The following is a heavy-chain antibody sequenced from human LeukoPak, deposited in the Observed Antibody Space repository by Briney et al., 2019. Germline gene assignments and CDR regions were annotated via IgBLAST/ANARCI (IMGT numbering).Heavy chain of an antibody. CDR2: IIPFFGTA. J-gene: IGHJ6*03. Sequence: SVKVSCKASGGTFSSYAISWVRQAPGQGLEWMGGIIPFFGTANYAQKFQGRVTITTDESTSTAYMELSSLRSEDTAVYYCALVAPDYYYYYMDVWGKGTTVTVSS. CDR3: ALVAPDYYYYYMDV. V-gene: IGHV1-69*05. D-gene: IGHD3-9*01. CDR1: GGTFSSYA.